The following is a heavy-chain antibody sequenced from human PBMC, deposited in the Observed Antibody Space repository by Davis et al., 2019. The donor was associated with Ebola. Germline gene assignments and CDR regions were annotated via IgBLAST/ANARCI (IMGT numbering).Heavy chain of an antibody. CDR2: IYRDGRT. Sequence: GESLKISCAASGFIVSDKYMSWVRQAPGQGLEWVSVIYRDGRTYYADSVKGRFNISRDNSKNTLYLQMNSLRAEDTAVYYCTRHVSGDFWYFDLWGRGTLVTVSS. J-gene: IGHJ2*01. D-gene: IGHD4-17*01. V-gene: IGHV3-53*01. CDR3: TRHVSGDFWYFDL. CDR1: GFIVSDKY.